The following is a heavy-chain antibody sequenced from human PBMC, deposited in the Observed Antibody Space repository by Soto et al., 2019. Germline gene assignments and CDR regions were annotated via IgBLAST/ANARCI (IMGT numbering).Heavy chain of an antibody. Sequence: GGSLRLSCEASGSTFRIAWMSWVRQAPGKGLEWVGRIKSKSDGGAIDYAAPVKGRFILSRDDSKNMLYLQMNSLKTEDTAVYYCTVYGGKGAFDSWGQGTLVTVSS. V-gene: IGHV3-15*01. CDR1: GSTFRIAW. J-gene: IGHJ4*02. D-gene: IGHD4-17*01. CDR2: IKSKSDGGAI. CDR3: TVYGGKGAFDS.